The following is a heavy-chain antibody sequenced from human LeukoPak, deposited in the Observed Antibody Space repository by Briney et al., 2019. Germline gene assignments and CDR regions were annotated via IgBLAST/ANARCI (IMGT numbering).Heavy chain of an antibody. Sequence: PSETLSLTCTVSGGSISSYYWSWIRQPAGKGLEWIGRIYTSGSTNYNPSLKSRVTMSVDTSKNQFSLKLSSVTAADTAVYYCAVRYCSGGSCHYYMDVWGKGTTVAVSS. V-gene: IGHV4-4*07. CDR3: AVRYCSGGSCHYYMDV. J-gene: IGHJ6*03. D-gene: IGHD2-15*01. CDR1: GGSISSYY. CDR2: IYTSGST.